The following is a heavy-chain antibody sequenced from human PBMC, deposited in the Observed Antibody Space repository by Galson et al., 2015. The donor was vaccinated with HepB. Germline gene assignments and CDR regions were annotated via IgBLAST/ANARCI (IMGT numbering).Heavy chain of an antibody. CDR1: GFTFSGSD. CDR2: ISGASGAT. D-gene: IGHD3-3*01. J-gene: IGHJ4*02. Sequence: SLRLSCAASGFTFSGSDMSWVRQAPGKGLEWVSYISGASGATYYADSVKGRFTISGDNSKNTLYLQMNSLRAEDTAVYYCAGGHWSHWGQGTLVTVSS. CDR3: AGGHWSH. V-gene: IGHV3-23*01.